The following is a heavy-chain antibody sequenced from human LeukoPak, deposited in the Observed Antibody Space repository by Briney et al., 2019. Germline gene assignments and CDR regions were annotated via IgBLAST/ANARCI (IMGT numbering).Heavy chain of an antibody. CDR3: SGGSRRRLDY. D-gene: IGHD2-15*01. V-gene: IGHV3-64D*06. CDR1: GFTFSSYA. Sequence: GGTLRLSCSASGFTFSSYAMHWVRQAPGKGQQYVSAISSNGGSTYYADSVKGRFTISRDNSKNTLYLQMSSLRAEDTAVYYCSGGSRRRLDYWGQGTLVTVSS. CDR2: ISSNGGST. J-gene: IGHJ4*02.